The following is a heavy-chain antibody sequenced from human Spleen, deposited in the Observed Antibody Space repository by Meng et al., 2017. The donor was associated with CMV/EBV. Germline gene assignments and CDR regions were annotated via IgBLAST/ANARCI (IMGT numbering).Heavy chain of an antibody. CDR2: IIPILGIA. CDR3: AKAGYNGYGIYYHGMDV. Sequence: SVKVSCKASGGTFSNYTISWVRQAPGQGLEWMGRIIPILGIANYAQKFQGRVTISADRSTTTAYMELSRLKSEDTAVYYCAKAGYNGYGIYYHGMDVWGQGTTVTVSS. CDR1: GGTFSNYT. J-gene: IGHJ6*02. V-gene: IGHV1-69*02. D-gene: IGHD5-24*01.